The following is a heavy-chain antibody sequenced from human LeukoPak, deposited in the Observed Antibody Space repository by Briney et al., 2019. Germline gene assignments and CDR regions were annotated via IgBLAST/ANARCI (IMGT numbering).Heavy chain of an antibody. Sequence: ASVKVSCKASGYTFTRYYMHWARQAPGQVLELMGIINPSGGSTSYAQKFQGRVTMTRDTATSTVYMELSSLRSEDTAVYYCERGYSSGWYGVNYWGQGTLVTVSS. D-gene: IGHD6-19*01. CDR2: INPSGGST. CDR1: GYTFTRYY. J-gene: IGHJ4*02. V-gene: IGHV1-46*01. CDR3: ERGYSSGWYGVNY.